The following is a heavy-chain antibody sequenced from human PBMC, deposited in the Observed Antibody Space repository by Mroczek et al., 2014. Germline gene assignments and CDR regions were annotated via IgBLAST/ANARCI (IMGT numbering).Heavy chain of an antibody. J-gene: IGHJ4*02. CDR2: IYTSGST. CDR1: GGSISSYY. D-gene: IGHD3-16*01. Sequence: QVQLQESGPGLVKPSETLSLTCTVSGGSISSYYWSWIRQPAGKGLEWIGRIYTSGSTNYNPSLKSRVTMSVDTSKNQFSLKLSSVTAADTAVYYCARAGSRFPGWGALGPRKYYFDYVGPGNPGHRLL. CDR3: ARAGSRFPGWGALGPRKYYFDY. V-gene: IGHV4-4*07.